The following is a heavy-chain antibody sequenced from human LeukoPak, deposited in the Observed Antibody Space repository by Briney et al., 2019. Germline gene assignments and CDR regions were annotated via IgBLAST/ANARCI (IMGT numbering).Heavy chain of an antibody. J-gene: IGHJ4*02. CDR1: GGSISSDGYY. V-gene: IGHV4-31*03. D-gene: IGHD3-9*01. CDR2: IYYSGST. CDR3: ARANILTGPNY. Sequence: SQTLSLNCTVSGGSISSDGYYWSWIRQHPGKVLEWIGYIYYSGSTYYNPSLKSRVTISVDTSKNQFSLNLDSVTAADTAVYYCARANILTGPNYWGQGTLVTVSS.